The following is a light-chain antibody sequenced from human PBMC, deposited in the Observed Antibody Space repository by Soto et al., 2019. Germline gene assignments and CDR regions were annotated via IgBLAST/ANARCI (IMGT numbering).Light chain of an antibody. Sequence: QSVLTQPRSVSGSPGQSVTISCTGTSSDVGGYKYVSWYQQHPGKAPKLMISDVTKRPAGVPDRFSGSKSGNTASLTISGLQAEDEADYYCCSYAGSYTFDVFGTGTKLTVL. CDR2: DVT. CDR3: CSYAGSYTFDV. J-gene: IGLJ1*01. V-gene: IGLV2-11*01. CDR1: SSDVGGYKY.